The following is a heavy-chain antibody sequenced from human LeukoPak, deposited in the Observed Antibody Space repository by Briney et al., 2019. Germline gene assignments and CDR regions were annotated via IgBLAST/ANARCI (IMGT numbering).Heavy chain of an antibody. CDR2: INHSGST. Sequence: SETLSLTCAVYGGSFSGYYWSWIRQPPGKGLEWIGEINHSGSTNYNPSLKSRVTISVDTSKNQFSLKLSSVTAADTAVYYCARGGVLIVGDFDYWGQGTLVTVSS. V-gene: IGHV4-34*01. J-gene: IGHJ4*02. D-gene: IGHD1-26*01. CDR1: GGSFSGYY. CDR3: ARGGVLIVGDFDY.